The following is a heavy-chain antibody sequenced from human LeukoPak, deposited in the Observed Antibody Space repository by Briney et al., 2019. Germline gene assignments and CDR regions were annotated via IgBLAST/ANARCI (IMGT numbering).Heavy chain of an antibody. V-gene: IGHV4-59*01. Sequence: SETLSLTCTVSGGSITSYYWNWIRQPPGKGLEWIGYIHYSGGTNYHPSVNSRVTMSVDTSKNQFSLRLTPVTAADTAVYYCARVSRWAEAIDYWGQGTLVTVSS. D-gene: IGHD1-26*01. CDR2: IHYSGGT. CDR3: ARVSRWAEAIDY. CDR1: GGSITSYY. J-gene: IGHJ4*02.